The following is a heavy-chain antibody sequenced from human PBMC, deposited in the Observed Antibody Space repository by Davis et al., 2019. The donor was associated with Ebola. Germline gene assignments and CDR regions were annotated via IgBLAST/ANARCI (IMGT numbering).Heavy chain of an antibody. D-gene: IGHD6-13*01. CDR1: GYTSTSYG. V-gene: IGHV1-18*04. CDR3: ARDLEVITAAGLVGYYYYGMDV. CDR2: ISAYNGNT. J-gene: IGHJ6*02. Sequence: AASAKVSCKASGYTSTSYGISWVRQAPGQGLEWMGWISAYNGNTNYAQKPQGRVTMNTDTSTSTAYMELRSLRSDDTAVYYCARDLEVITAAGLVGYYYYGMDVWGQGTTVTVSS.